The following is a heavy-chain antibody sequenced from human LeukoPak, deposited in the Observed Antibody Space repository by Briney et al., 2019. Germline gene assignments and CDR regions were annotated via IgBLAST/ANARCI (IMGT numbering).Heavy chain of an antibody. CDR1: GFTFSSYA. CDR2: ISYDGSNK. CDR3: ARDPYCSGGSCTAGFDY. Sequence: PGGSLRLSCAASGFTFSSYAMYWVRQAPGKGLEWVAVISYDGSNKYYADSVKGRFTISRDNSKNTLYLQMNSLRAEDTAVYYCARDPYCSGGSCTAGFDYWGQGTLVTVSS. J-gene: IGHJ4*02. V-gene: IGHV3-30*04. D-gene: IGHD2-15*01.